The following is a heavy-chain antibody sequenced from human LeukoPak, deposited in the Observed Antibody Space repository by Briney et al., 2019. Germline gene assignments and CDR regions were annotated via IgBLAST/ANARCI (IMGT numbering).Heavy chain of an antibody. CDR3: ARGRFGELSVATFDI. CDR2: IWYDGTNK. V-gene: IGHV3-33*01. Sequence: GGSLRLSCTTSGFTFGNHVMSWVRQAPGKGLEWVALIWYDGTNKYYGDSVKGRFTISRDNSKNTLYLQMNSLRAEDTAVYYCARGRFGELSVATFDIWGQGTMVTVSS. D-gene: IGHD3-10*01. J-gene: IGHJ3*02. CDR1: GFTFGNHV.